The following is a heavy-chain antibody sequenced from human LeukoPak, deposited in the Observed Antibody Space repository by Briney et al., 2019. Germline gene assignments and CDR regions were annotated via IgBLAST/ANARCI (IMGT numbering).Heavy chain of an antibody. Sequence: SETLSLTCTVSGGSISSSSYYWGWIRQPPGKGLEWIGEINHSGSTNYNPSLKSRVTISVDTSKNQFSLKLSSVTAADTAVYYCARLMFSGGSRYYYYYMDVWGKGTTVTVSS. CDR1: GGSISSSSYY. CDR2: INHSGST. D-gene: IGHD2-15*01. V-gene: IGHV4-39*07. J-gene: IGHJ6*03. CDR3: ARLMFSGGSRYYYYYMDV.